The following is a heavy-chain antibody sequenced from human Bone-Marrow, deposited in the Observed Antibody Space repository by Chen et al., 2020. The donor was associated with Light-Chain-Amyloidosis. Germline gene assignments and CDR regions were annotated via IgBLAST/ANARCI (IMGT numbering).Heavy chain of an antibody. CDR2: IYPDDPDA. Sequence: EVQLEQSGPEGKKPGESLKIACTGSGYTFPNYWIGWVRQMPGKGLEWMGVIYPDDPDARYSPSFEGQVTISADKSITTAYLQWRSLKASDTAMYYCARRRDGYNFDYWGQGTLVTVSS. CDR1: GYTFPNYW. J-gene: IGHJ4*02. D-gene: IGHD5-12*01. CDR3: ARRRDGYNFDY. V-gene: IGHV5-51*01.